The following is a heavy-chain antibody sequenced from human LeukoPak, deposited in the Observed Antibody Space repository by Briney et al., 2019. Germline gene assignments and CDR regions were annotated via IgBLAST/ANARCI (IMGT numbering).Heavy chain of an antibody. CDR1: GFTFSSYG. CDR2: IWYDGSNK. V-gene: IGHV3-33*01. J-gene: IGHJ4*02. D-gene: IGHD4-17*01. Sequence: GGSLRLSCAASGFTFSSYGMHWVRQAPGKGLEWGAVIWYDGSNKYYADSVKGRFTISRDNSKNTLYLQMNSLRAEDTAVYYCARYGDLYYFDYWGQGTLVTVSS. CDR3: ARYGDLYYFDY.